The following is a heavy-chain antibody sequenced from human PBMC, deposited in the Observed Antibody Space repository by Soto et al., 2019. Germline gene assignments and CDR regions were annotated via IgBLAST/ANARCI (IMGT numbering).Heavy chain of an antibody. D-gene: IGHD3-22*01. CDR3: ANYYDSSGYYSFFSKTDYYGMDV. Sequence: PSETLSLTCTVSGGSISSSSYYWGWIRQPPGKGLEWIGNVYYSGSTYYNPSLKSRVTISVDTSKNQFSLKLSSVTAADTAVYYCANYYDSSGYYSFFSKTDYYGMDVWGQGTTVTVSS. J-gene: IGHJ6*02. CDR1: GGSISSSSYY. CDR2: VYYSGST. V-gene: IGHV4-39*01.